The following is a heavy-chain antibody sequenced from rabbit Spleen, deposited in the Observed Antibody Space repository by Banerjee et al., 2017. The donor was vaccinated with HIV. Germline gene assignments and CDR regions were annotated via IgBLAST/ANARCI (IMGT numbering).Heavy chain of an antibody. CDR2: IYAGSSGNT. Sequence: QSLEESGGDLVKPGASLALTCTASGFSFSSNYYMCWVRQAPGKGLEWIGCIYAGSSGNTYYATWAKGRFTISRTSSTTVTLQMTSLTAADTATYFCARDLTSVIGWNFNLWGPGTLVTVS. D-gene: IGHD1-1*01. J-gene: IGHJ4*01. V-gene: IGHV1S40*01. CDR3: ARDLTSVIGWNFNL. CDR1: GFSFSSNYY.